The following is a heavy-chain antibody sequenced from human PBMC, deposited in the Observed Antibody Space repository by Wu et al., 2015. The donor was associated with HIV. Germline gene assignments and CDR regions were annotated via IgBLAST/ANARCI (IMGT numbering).Heavy chain of an antibody. Sequence: QVQLVQSGAEVKKPGSSVKVSCKASGGTFSSYAISWVRQAPGQGLEWMGGIIPIFGTANYAQKFQGRVTITADESTSTAYMELSSLRSEDTAVYYCATSGVPAAIMGADMDYWGQGTLVTVSS. J-gene: IGHJ4*02. CDR2: IIPIFGTA. CDR3: ATSGVPAAIMGADMDY. CDR1: GGTFSSYA. V-gene: IGHV1-69*12. D-gene: IGHD2-2*01.